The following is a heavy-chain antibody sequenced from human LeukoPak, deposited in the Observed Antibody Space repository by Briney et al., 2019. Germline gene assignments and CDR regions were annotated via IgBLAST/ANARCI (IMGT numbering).Heavy chain of an antibody. CDR1: ELIFTDFC. V-gene: IGHV3-7*01. CDR3: ARDGGGDDDY. J-gene: IGHJ4*02. D-gene: IGHD2-21*02. CDR2: IKKDGSEQ. Sequence: GGSLRLSCVASELIFTDFCMTWVRHSRGKGLQWVATIKKDGSEQYYVDSVKGRFTISRDNAKNSLYLQMNSLRAEDTAVYYCARDGGGDDDYWGQGTLVTVSS.